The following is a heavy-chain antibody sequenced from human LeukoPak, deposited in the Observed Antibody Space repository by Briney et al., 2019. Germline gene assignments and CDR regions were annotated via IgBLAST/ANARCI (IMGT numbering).Heavy chain of an antibody. CDR3: ARMRDSYGYGGAFDI. CDR2: IIPILGIA. CDR1: GGTFSSYA. D-gene: IGHD5-18*01. V-gene: IGHV1-69*04. Sequence: GASVKVSCKASGGTFSSYAISWVRQAPGQGLEWMGRIIPILGIANYAQKFQGRVTITADKSTSTAYMELSSLRSEDTAVYYCARMRDSYGYGGAFDIWGQGTMVTVSS. J-gene: IGHJ3*02.